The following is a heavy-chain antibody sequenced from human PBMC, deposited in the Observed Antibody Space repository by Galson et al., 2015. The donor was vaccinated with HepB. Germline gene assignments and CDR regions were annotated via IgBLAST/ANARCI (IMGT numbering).Heavy chain of an antibody. CDR1: GFTFSRYD. V-gene: IGHV3-30*18. J-gene: IGHJ6*02. D-gene: IGHD6-13*01. Sequence: SLRLSCAASGFTFSRYDMHWVRQAPGKGLEWVALISYDGSGEYYAASVKGRFIISRDKSKNTLYLQMNSLRAEDTAVYYCAKRAQYSSTWGRTRFSSYFDMDVWGQGTTVTVSS. CDR3: AKRAQYSSTWGRTRFSSYFDMDV. CDR2: ISYDGSGE.